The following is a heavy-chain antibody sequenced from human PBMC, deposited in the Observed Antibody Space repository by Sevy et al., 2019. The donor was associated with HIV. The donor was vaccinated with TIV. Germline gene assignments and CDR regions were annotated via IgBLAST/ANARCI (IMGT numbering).Heavy chain of an antibody. CDR1: GGSITSLY. V-gene: IGHV4-59*08. CDR2: IYYNGHI. CDR3: AGENAWGRGYS. Sequence: SETLSLTCTVSGGSITSLYRNWIRQPPGKGLEWIANIYYNGHINYNPSLMSRVTLSVDTSKNQFSLRLSSVTAADTAMYYCAGENAWGRGYSWGQGTLVTVSS. J-gene: IGHJ4*02. D-gene: IGHD1-26*01.